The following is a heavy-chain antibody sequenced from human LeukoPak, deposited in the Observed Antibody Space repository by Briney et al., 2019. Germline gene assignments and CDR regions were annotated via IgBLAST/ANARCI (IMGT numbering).Heavy chain of an antibody. CDR3: ARGPSYTTQTGTDDY. Sequence: SVKVSCKASGGTFSSYAISWVRQAPGQGLEWMGGIIPIFGTANYAQKFQGRVTITADESTSTAYMELSSLRSEDTAVYYCARGPSYTTQTGTDDYWGQGTLVTVAS. J-gene: IGHJ4*02. D-gene: IGHD1-7*01. CDR1: GGTFSSYA. V-gene: IGHV1-69*13. CDR2: IIPIFGTA.